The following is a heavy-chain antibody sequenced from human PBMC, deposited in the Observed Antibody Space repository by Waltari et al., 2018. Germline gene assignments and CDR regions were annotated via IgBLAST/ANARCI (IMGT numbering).Heavy chain of an antibody. J-gene: IGHJ4*02. CDR1: GFTFSSYG. Sequence: EVQLVESGGGLVQPGGSLRLSCAASGFTFSSYGMNWVRQAPGKGLGWISYMSGSVTTIYYADSVKGRFTNSRDDAENSLYLQMNSLRAEDTALYYCARRFDSWGQGTRVTVSS. CDR2: MSGSVTTI. CDR3: ARRFDS. V-gene: IGHV3-48*03.